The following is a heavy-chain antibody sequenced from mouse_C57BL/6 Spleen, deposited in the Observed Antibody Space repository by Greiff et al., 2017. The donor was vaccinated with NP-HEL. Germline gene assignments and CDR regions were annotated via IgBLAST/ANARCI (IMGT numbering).Heavy chain of an antibody. CDR3: TTHYGNYLVDY. CDR1: GFNIKDYY. V-gene: IGHV14-1*01. D-gene: IGHD2-1*01. CDR2: IDPEDGDT. J-gene: IGHJ4*01. Sequence: VQLQQSGAELVRPGASVKLSCTASGFNIKDYYMHWVKQRPEQGLEWIGRIDPEDGDTESAPKFQGKATMTADTASNKAYLQLSSLTSEATAVYYCTTHYGNYLVDYWGQGTSVTVSS.